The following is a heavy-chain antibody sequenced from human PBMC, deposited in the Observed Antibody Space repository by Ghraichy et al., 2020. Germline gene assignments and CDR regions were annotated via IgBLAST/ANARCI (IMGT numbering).Heavy chain of an antibody. D-gene: IGHD2-15*01. CDR1: GFTVSSSY. CDR2: IFGGETS. CDR3: ATLGLADFDY. Sequence: GGSLRLSCAASGFTVSSSYMSWVRQVPGKGLEWVSIIFGGETSNYADSVKGRFSVSRDNSKNTVFLQMNSVRAEDTAVYYCATLGLADFDYWGQGTLVTVSS. V-gene: IGHV3-66*01. J-gene: IGHJ4*02.